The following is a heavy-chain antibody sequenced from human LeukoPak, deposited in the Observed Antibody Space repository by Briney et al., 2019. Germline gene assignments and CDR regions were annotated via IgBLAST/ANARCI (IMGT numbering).Heavy chain of an antibody. CDR1: GGSISSGSYY. J-gene: IGHJ2*01. D-gene: IGHD6-6*01. CDR3: ARDSSSSSWYFDL. CDR2: IYTSGST. V-gene: IGHV4-61*02. Sequence: PSQTLSLTCTVSGGSISSGSYYWSWIRQPAGKGLEWIGRIYTSGSTNYNPSLKSRVTISVDTSKNQSSLKLSSVTAADTAVYYCARDSSSSSWYFDLWGRGTLVTVSS.